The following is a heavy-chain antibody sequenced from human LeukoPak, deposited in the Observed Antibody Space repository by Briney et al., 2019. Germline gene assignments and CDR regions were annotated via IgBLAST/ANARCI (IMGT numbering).Heavy chain of an antibody. CDR3: AKDLSEEDSSGYCYWNAFDI. J-gene: IGHJ3*02. CDR2: ISGSGST. V-gene: IGHV3-23*01. D-gene: IGHD3-22*01. CDR1: GFTFSSYA. Sequence: GGSLRLSCAASGFTFSSYAMSWVRQAPGKGLEWVSVISGSGSTYYADSVKGRFTISRDNSKNTLYLQMNSLRAEDTAVYYCAKDLSEEDSSGYCYWNAFDIWGQGTMVTVSS.